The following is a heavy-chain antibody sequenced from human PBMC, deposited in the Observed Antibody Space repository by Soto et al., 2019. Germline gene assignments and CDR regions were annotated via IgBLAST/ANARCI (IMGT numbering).Heavy chain of an antibody. CDR3: ARYTDCTSTSCFADWFDP. J-gene: IGHJ5*02. V-gene: IGHV4-59*01. CDR1: GGSIGSYY. Sequence: QMQLQESGPGLVKPSETLSLTCTVSGGSIGSYYWSWIRQSPGKGLEWIGYIYYSGSTSYNPSLKFRVTISVDTSKNQFSLRLASVTAADTAVYYCARYTDCTSTSCFADWFDPWGQGTLVTVSS. D-gene: IGHD2-2*01. CDR2: IYYSGST.